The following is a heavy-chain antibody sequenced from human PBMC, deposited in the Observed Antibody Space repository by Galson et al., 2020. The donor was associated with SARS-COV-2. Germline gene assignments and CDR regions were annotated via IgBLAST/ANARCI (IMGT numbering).Heavy chain of an antibody. CDR1: GDTLTKLS. J-gene: IGHJ6*02. CDR3: ATSIFSVVLEDPNGMDV. Sequence: ASVKVSCKISGDTLTKLSMHWVRQAPGKGLEWMGDFDPEYGGTIYAQKFQGRVMMTEDTSTDTAYMELSSLTSEDTAVYFCATSIFSVVLEDPNGMDVWGQGTTVTVSS. D-gene: IGHD3-3*01. CDR2: FDPEYGGT. V-gene: IGHV1-24*01.